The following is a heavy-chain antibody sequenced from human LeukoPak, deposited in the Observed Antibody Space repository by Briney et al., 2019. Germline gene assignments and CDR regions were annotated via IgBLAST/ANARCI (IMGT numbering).Heavy chain of an antibody. CDR3: ARVDAGGSHY. CDR2: IYYSGST. D-gene: IGHD3-10*01. V-gene: IGHV4-59*01. CDR1: GGSISSYY. J-gene: IGHJ4*02. Sequence: SETLSLTCTVSGGSISSYYWSWIRQPPGKGLEWIGYIYYSGSTNYNPSLKSPVTISVDTSKNQFSLKLSSVTAADTAVYYCARVDAGGSHYWGQGTLVTVSS.